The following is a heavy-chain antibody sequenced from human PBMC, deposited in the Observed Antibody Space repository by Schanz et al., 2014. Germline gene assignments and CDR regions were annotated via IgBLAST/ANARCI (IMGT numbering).Heavy chain of an antibody. CDR1: GFTVSSHF. J-gene: IGHJ4*02. D-gene: IGHD5-12*01. V-gene: IGHV3-53*01. CDR3: ARDGGYTGYDY. CDR2: IYSGGYT. Sequence: EVHLVESGGGLIQPVGSLRLSCAASGFTVSSHFMRWVRQAPGKGLEWVSVIYSGGYTFYADSVKGRFTISRDNSKNTLYLQMNSLRAEDTAVYYCARDGGYTGYDYWGQGALVTVS.